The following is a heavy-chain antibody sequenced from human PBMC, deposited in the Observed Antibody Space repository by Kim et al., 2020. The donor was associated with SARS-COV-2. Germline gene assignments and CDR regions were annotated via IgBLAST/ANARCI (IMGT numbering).Heavy chain of an antibody. CDR2: ISSGSSHI. CDR3: ARDFGPASLYGMDV. CDR1: GFTLSTDS. J-gene: IGHJ6*01. D-gene: IGHD3-3*02. Sequence: GGSLRLSCAASGFTLSTDSLNWVRLAPGKGLEWVSSISSGSSHIYYIDSVKGRFTISRDDAKNSLYLQMSSLRAEDTAVYYYARDFGPASLYGMDVWGQGTTVTVSA. V-gene: IGHV3-21*01.